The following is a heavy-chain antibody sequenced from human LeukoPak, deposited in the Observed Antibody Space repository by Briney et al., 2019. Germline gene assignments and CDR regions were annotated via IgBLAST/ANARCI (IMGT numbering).Heavy chain of an antibody. CDR2: ISSKGGPT. V-gene: IGHV3-64D*06. Sequence: PGGSLRLSCAASGFTFSSYGMHWVRQAPGKGLQYVSSISSKGGPTYYADSVKGRFTISRDNSKNTLYLQMSSLRNEDTAVYYCVKDRAVDYWGQGTLVTVSS. D-gene: IGHD3-10*01. CDR1: GFTFSSYG. CDR3: VKDRAVDY. J-gene: IGHJ4*02.